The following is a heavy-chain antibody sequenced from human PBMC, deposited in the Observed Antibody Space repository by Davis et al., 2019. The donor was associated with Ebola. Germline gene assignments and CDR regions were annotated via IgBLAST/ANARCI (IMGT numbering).Heavy chain of an antibody. D-gene: IGHD4-17*01. V-gene: IGHV3-33*06. CDR3: AKDRTREIYGDYVYFDY. CDR1: GFTFSSYG. CDR2: IWYDGSNK. Sequence: GGSLRLSCAASGFTFSSYGMHWVRQAPGKGLEWVAVIWYDGSNKYYADSVKGRFTISRDNSKNTLYLQMNSLRAEDTAVYYCAKDRTREIYGDYVYFDYWGQGTLVTVSS. J-gene: IGHJ4*02.